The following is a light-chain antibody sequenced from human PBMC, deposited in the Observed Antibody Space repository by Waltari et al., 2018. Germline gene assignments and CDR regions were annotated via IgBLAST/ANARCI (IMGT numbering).Light chain of an antibody. J-gene: IGLJ2*01. CDR3: QSYDAYVV. CDR2: EDD. V-gene: IGLV6-57*03. CDR1: SGSIARNY. Sequence: NFMLTQPHSVSESPGKTVSISCTRSSGSIARNYVQWYQQRPGSAPTIVIYEDDQRPPGVPDRFSGSIDSSSNSASLTISGLKTEDEADYYCQSYDAYVVFGGGTRLTVL.